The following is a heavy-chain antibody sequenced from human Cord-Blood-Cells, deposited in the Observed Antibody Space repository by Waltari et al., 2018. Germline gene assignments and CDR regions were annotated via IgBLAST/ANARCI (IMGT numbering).Heavy chain of an antibody. CDR3: ARLDSSSWSHFDY. D-gene: IGHD6-13*01. Sequence: EVQLVESGGGLIQPGGSLRLSCAASGFTVSSNYMSWVRQAPGKGLEWVSVIYSGGSTYYADSVEGRFTISRDNSKNTLYLQMNSLRAEDTAVYYCARLDSSSWSHFDYWGQGTLVTVSS. V-gene: IGHV3-53*01. CDR2: IYSGGST. J-gene: IGHJ4*02. CDR1: GFTVSSNY.